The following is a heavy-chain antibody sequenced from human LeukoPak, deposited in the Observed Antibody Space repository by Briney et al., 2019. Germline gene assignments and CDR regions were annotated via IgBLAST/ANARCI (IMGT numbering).Heavy chain of an antibody. V-gene: IGHV1-18*01. J-gene: IGHJ4*02. CDR3: ARREGRSASPFFFDS. CDR2: ISCYNGHT. Sequence: ASVKVSCKASGYSFTKYGLNWVRQAPGQGLQWMGWISCYNGHTHYAQNFQGRVTMTTDTSTNTAYMELRGLRSDDTAIYYCARREGRSASPFFFDSWGQGTLVTVSS. D-gene: IGHD6-6*01. CDR1: GYSFTKYG.